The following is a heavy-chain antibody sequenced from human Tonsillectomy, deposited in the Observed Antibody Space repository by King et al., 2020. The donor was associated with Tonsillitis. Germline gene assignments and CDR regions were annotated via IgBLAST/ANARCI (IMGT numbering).Heavy chain of an antibody. Sequence: VQLVESGGGLVQPGGSLRLSCAASGFTCSSYSMNWVRQAPGKGLEWVSYISRTGSTIYYADSVKGRFAISRDNAKNSLSLQINSLIDEDTAVYFCARDNDLWGGYYYYSYGMDVWGQGTTVTVSS. D-gene: IGHD3-3*01. V-gene: IGHV3-48*02. CDR1: GFTCSSYS. CDR3: ARDNDLWGGYYYYSYGMDV. CDR2: ISRTGSTI. J-gene: IGHJ6*02.